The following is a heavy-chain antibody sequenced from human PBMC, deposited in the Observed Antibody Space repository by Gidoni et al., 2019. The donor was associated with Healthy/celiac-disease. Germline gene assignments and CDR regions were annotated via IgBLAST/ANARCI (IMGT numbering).Heavy chain of an antibody. Sequence: EVQLLESGGGLVQPGGSLSLSCAASGFPFSSYAMSWVRQAPGKGLEWVSAISGSGGSTYYADSVKGRFTISRDNSKNTLYLQMNSLRAEDTAVYYCAKDTADYDSSGLGAFDIWGQGTMVTVSS. CDR2: ISGSGGST. D-gene: IGHD3-22*01. V-gene: IGHV3-23*01. J-gene: IGHJ3*02. CDR3: AKDTADYDSSGLGAFDI. CDR1: GFPFSSYA.